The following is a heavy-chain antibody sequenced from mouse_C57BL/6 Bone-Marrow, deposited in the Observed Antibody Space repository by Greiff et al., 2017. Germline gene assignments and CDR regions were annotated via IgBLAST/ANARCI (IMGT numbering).Heavy chain of an antibody. D-gene: IGHD2-14*01. J-gene: IGHJ1*03. CDR3: ARSDDRGYFDV. Sequence: QVQLQQSGAELTQPGASVKLSCKATGYTFTGYWIEWVKQRPGHGLEWIGEILPGSGSTNYNEKVKGKATFTADKSSNTAYMQLSSLTTEDAAIYCCARSDDRGYFDVWGTGTTVTVSS. CDR2: ILPGSGST. V-gene: IGHV1-9*01. CDR1: GYTFTGYW.